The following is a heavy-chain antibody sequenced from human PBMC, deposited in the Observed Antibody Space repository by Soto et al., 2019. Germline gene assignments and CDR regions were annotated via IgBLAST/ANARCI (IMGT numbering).Heavy chain of an antibody. D-gene: IGHD6-13*01. V-gene: IGHV5-51*01. Sequence: PGESQRISCKGSGYSFTSYWIGWVRQMPGKGLECMGIIYPGDSDTRYSPSFQGQVTTSADKSISTAYLQWSSLKASDTAMYYCARTAAAGKYYYGMDVWGQGTTVTVS. CDR3: ARTAAAGKYYYGMDV. J-gene: IGHJ6*02. CDR1: GYSFTSYW. CDR2: IYPGDSDT.